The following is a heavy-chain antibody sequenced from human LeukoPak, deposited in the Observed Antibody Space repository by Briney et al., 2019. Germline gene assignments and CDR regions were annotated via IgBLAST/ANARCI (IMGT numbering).Heavy chain of an antibody. CDR2: ISAYNGNT. CDR3: ARGYRFVVVPAAIGPFDP. V-gene: IGHV1-18*01. D-gene: IGHD2-2*02. CDR1: GYTFTSYG. Sequence: ASVKVSCKASGYTFTSYGISWVRQAPGQGLEWMGWISAYNGNTNYAQKLQGRATMTTDTSTSTAYMELRSLRSDDTAVYYCARGYRFVVVPAAIGPFDPWGQGTLVTVSS. J-gene: IGHJ5*02.